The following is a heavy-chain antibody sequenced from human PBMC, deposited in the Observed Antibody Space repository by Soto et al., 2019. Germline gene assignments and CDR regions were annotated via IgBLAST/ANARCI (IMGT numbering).Heavy chain of an antibody. D-gene: IGHD6-13*01. CDR3: ARASSSWHWGWFDP. J-gene: IGHJ5*02. Sequence: GGSLRLSCAASGFTFSSYAMHWVRQAPGKGLEWVAVISYDGSNKYYADSVKGRFTISRDNSKNTLYLQMNSLRAEDTAVYYCARASSSWHWGWFDPWGQGTLVTVSS. CDR1: GFTFSSYA. CDR2: ISYDGSNK. V-gene: IGHV3-30-3*01.